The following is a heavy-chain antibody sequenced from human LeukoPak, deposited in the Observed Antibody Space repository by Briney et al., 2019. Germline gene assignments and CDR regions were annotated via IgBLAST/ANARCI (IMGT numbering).Heavy chain of an antibody. CDR2: IRGSGGST. D-gene: IGHD4-17*01. CDR1: GFTFSSYA. J-gene: IGHJ4*02. CDR3: AKAWRYGDYGPFDY. V-gene: IGHV3-23*01. Sequence: GGSLRLSCAASGFTFSSYAMSSVRQARGKGVEGVPAIRGSGGSTYYADSVKGRITISRDNSKNTLYLQMNSLRAEDTAVYYCAKAWRYGDYGPFDYWGQGTLVTVSS.